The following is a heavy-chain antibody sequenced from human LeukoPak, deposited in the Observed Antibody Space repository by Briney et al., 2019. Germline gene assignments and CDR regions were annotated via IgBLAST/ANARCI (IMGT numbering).Heavy chain of an antibody. V-gene: IGHV4-39*01. CDR3: ASSPTVTNSYFDY. Sequence: KSSETLSLTCTVSAGSISSSSYYWGWIRQPPGKGLEWIGSIYYSGSTYYNPSLESRVTISVDTSKNQFSLKLSSVTAADTAVYYCASSPTVTNSYFDYWGQGTLVTVSS. D-gene: IGHD4-17*01. CDR1: AGSISSSSYY. J-gene: IGHJ4*02. CDR2: IYYSGST.